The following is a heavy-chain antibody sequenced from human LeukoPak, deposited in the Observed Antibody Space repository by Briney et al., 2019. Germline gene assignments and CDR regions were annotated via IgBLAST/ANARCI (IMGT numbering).Heavy chain of an antibody. V-gene: IGHV1-46*01. J-gene: IGHJ3*01. CDR2: MNPNLGST. Sequence: ASVKDSCKASGYTFTNYYIHWARQAPGEGLEWMGIMNPNLGSTTYPQKFQGRVTMTRDTSTNTVYMQLSSLHSEDTAIYYCARGGGGSDASGYFRSDGFDVWGQGTMVTVSS. CDR3: ARGGGGSDASGYFRSDGFDV. CDR1: GYTFTNYY. D-gene: IGHD3-22*01.